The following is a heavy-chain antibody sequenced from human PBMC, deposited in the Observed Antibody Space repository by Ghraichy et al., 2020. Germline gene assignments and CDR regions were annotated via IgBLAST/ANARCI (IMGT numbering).Heavy chain of an antibody. CDR1: GGSFSGYY. J-gene: IGHJ4*02. D-gene: IGHD5-18*01. Sequence: SETLSLTCAVYGGSFSGYYWSWIRQPPGKGLEWIGEINHSGSTNYNPSLKSRVTISVDTSKNQFSLKLSSVTAADTAVYYCARDGFFGRPDTAMVPPWIDYWGQGTLVTVSS. CDR3: ARDGFFGRPDTAMVPPWIDY. V-gene: IGHV4-34*01. CDR2: INHSGST.